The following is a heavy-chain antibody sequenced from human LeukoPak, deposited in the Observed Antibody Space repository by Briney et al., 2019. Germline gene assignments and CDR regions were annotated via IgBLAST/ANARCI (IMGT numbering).Heavy chain of an antibody. D-gene: IGHD3-10*01. V-gene: IGHV5-51*01. CDR3: ARVSSRVLIKPYFDY. Sequence: GQSLKISCECSGYSFTSYWIGWVRQMPGKGLEWMGIIYPGDSDTRYSPSFQGQVTISADKSISTAYLQWSSLKASDTAMYYCARVSSRVLIKPYFDYWGQGTLVTVSS. J-gene: IGHJ4*02. CDR1: GYSFTSYW. CDR2: IYPGDSDT.